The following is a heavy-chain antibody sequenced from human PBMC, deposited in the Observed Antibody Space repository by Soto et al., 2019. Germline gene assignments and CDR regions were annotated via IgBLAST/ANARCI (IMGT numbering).Heavy chain of an antibody. CDR3: ARELAVSTRVVDYYMDV. CDR1: GGSISSYY. J-gene: IGHJ6*03. CDR2: IYYSGST. D-gene: IGHD3-16*02. V-gene: IGHV4-59*01. Sequence: PSETLSLTCTVSGGSISSYYWSWIRQPPGKGLEWIGYIYYSGSTNYNPSLKSRVTISVDTSKNQFSLKLSSVTAADTAVYYCARELAVSTRVVDYYMDVWGKGTTVTVSS.